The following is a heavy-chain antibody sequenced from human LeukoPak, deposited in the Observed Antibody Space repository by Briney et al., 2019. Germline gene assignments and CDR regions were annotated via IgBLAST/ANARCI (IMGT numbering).Heavy chain of an antibody. CDR3: GKYGGSGWVIDY. D-gene: IGHD6-19*01. CDR2: IYYTVGT. V-gene: IGHV4-59*08. J-gene: IGHJ4*02. Sequence: SETLSLTCTVSGGSISSNYRTWIRQPPGQGLEYIGYIYYTVGTTYNPSLTSRVTISVDTSKNQFTLKLGSVTAADTAVYFCGKYGGSGWVIDYWGQGTLVTVSS. CDR1: GGSISSNY.